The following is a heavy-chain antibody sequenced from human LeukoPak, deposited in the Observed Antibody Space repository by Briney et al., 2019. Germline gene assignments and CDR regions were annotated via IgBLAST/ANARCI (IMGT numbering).Heavy chain of an antibody. CDR3: ARQARQYYYDSSGYYYYYYYMDV. J-gene: IGHJ6*03. CDR1: GGSFSGYY. V-gene: IGHV4-34*01. CDR2: INHSGST. D-gene: IGHD3-22*01. Sequence: SETLSLTCAVYGGSFSGYYWSWIRQPPGKGLEWIGEINHSGSTNYNPSLKSRVTISVDTSKNQFSLKLSSVTAADTAVYHCARQARQYYYDSSGYYYYYYYMDVWVKGTTVTISS.